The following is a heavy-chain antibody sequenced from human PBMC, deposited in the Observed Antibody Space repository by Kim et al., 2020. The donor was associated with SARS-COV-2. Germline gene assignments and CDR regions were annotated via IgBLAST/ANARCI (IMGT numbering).Heavy chain of an antibody. J-gene: IGHJ6*02. CDR1: GYTFTSYY. V-gene: IGHV1-46*01. D-gene: IGHD6-13*01. Sequence: ASVKVSCKASGYTFTSYYMHWVRQAPGQGLEWMGIINPSGGSTSYAQKFQGRVTMTRDTSTSTVYMELSSLRSEDTAVYYCASISPVSDSSSWSHYYYGMDVWGQGTTVTVSS. CDR2: INPSGGST. CDR3: ASISPVSDSSSWSHYYYGMDV.